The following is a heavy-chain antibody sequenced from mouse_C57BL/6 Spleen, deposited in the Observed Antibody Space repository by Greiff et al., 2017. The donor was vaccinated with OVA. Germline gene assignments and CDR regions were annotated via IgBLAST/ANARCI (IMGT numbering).Heavy chain of an antibody. CDR3: ARRGNWDFDY. CDR1: GYTFTDYN. D-gene: IGHD4-1*01. J-gene: IGHJ2*01. V-gene: IGHV1-22*01. CDR2: INPNNGGT. Sequence: VHVKQSGPELVKPGASVKMSCKASGYTFTDYNMHWVKQSHGKSLEWIGYINPNNGGTSYNQKFKGKATLTVNKSSSTAYMELRSLTSEDSAVYYCARRGNWDFDYWGQGTTLTVSS.